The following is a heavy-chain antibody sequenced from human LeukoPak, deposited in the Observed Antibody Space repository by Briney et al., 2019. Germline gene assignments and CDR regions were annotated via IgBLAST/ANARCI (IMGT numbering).Heavy chain of an antibody. D-gene: IGHD7-27*01. CDR2: VDPEDGET. J-gene: IGHJ4*02. CDR3: ATVGRWGSRVDY. V-gene: IGHV1-69-2*01. Sequence: ASVKTSCKVSGYTFTDYYMHWVQQAPGKGLEWMGLVDPEDGETIYAEKFQGRVTITADTSTDTAYMELSSLRSEDTAVYYCATVGRWGSRVDYWGQGTLVTVSS. CDR1: GYTFTDYY.